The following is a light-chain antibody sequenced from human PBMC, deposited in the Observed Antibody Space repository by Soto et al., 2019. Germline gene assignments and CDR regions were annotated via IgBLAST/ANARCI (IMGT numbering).Light chain of an antibody. CDR3: SSYTSSHTWV. CDR2: EVS. Sequence: QSALTQPASVSGSPGQSITISCTGTSSDVGGYNYVSWYQQHPGKAPKLMIYEVSNRPSGVSNRFSGSKSGNTASLTISGLQAEDEADYYCSSYTSSHTWVFGGGTQLTVL. V-gene: IGLV2-14*01. CDR1: SSDVGGYNY. J-gene: IGLJ3*02.